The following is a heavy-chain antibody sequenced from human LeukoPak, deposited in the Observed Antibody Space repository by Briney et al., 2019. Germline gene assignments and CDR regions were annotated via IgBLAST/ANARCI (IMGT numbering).Heavy chain of an antibody. CDR1: GFTFSNYW. Sequence: PGGSLRPSCAASGFTFSNYWMSWVRQAPGKGLEWVANIKQDGSEKYYVDSVKGRFTISRDNAKNSLYLQMNSLRAEDTAVYYCARDLSWGRPTYWGQGTLVTVSS. D-gene: IGHD3-16*01. J-gene: IGHJ4*02. CDR3: ARDLSWGRPTY. CDR2: IKQDGSEK. V-gene: IGHV3-7*03.